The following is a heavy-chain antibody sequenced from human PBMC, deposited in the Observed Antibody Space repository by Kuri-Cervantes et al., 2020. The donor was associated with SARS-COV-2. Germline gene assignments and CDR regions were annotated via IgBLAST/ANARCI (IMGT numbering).Heavy chain of an antibody. D-gene: IGHD2-15*01. CDR2: ITSFSGSI. Sequence: GESLKISCVGPGFSFNHYSMNWVRQAPGKGLEWIAYITSFSGSIYYADSVKGRFTISRDNAERSLFLQMNDLRADDTAVYFCARDGRDYQYSGGFRIDSWGQGTLVTVSS. CDR3: ARDGRDYQYSGGFRIDS. V-gene: IGHV3-48*01. CDR1: GFSFNHYS. J-gene: IGHJ5*01.